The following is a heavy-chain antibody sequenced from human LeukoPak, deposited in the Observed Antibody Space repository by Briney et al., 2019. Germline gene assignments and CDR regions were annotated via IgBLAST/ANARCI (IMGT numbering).Heavy chain of an antibody. V-gene: IGHV5-51*01. J-gene: IGHJ4*02. D-gene: IGHD1-26*01. Sequence: PGESLKISCKGSGYSFTNFWIAWVRQMPVKGLEWMGIIYPGDSDTRYNPSFQGQVTISADKSISTAHLQWSSLKASDTAMYYCARDGGSAYYFDYWGQGTLVTVSS. CDR1: GYSFTNFW. CDR2: IYPGDSDT. CDR3: ARDGGSAYYFDY.